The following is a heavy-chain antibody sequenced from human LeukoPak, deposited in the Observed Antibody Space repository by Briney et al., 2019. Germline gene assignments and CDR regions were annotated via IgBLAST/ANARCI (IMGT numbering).Heavy chain of an antibody. CDR3: ARAKAYCGGDCYSSEYFQH. V-gene: IGHV1-2*02. D-gene: IGHD2-21*02. J-gene: IGHJ1*01. Sequence: ASVKVSCKASGYTFTGYYMHWVRQAPGQGLEWMGWINPNSGGTNYAQKFQGRVTMTRDTSISTAYMERSRLRSDDTAVYYCARAKAYCGGDCYSSEYFQHWGQGTLVTVSS. CDR2: INPNSGGT. CDR1: GYTFTGYY.